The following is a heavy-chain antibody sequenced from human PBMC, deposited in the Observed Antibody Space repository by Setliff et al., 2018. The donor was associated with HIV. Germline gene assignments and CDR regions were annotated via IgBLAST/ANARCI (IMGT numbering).Heavy chain of an antibody. CDR1: GGSISSYF. J-gene: IGHJ3*02. CDR3: ARESRNDFWSGYYRTFDI. Sequence: SETLSLTCTVSGGSISSYFWSWIRQPPGKGLEWIGTIYYSGSTYYNPSLKSRVTISVDTSKNQFSLKLSSVTAADTAMYFCARESRNDFWSGYYRTFDIWGQGTMVTVSS. V-gene: IGHV4-59*12. D-gene: IGHD3-3*01. CDR2: IYYSGST.